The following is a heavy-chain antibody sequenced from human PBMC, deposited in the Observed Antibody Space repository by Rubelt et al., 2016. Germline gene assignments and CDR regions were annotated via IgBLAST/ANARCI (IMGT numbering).Heavy chain of an antibody. Sequence: QLQLQESGSGLVKPSQTLSLTCAVSGGSISSYYWSWIRQPPGKGLEWIGYIYYSGSTNYNPSLKSRVTISVDTSKNQFSLKLGSVTAADTAVYYCARGGVNWNYDYWGQGTLVTVSS. CDR3: ARGGVNWNYDY. D-gene: IGHD1-7*01. V-gene: IGHV4-59*01. CDR1: GGSISSYY. J-gene: IGHJ4*02. CDR2: IYYSGST.